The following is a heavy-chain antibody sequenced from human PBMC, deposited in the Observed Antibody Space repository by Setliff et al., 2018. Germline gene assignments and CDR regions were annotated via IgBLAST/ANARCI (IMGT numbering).Heavy chain of an antibody. CDR1: GFTFSTHA. D-gene: IGHD2-15*01. V-gene: IGHV3-30*02. CDR3: ARTCSGSGCYAGLES. Sequence: GGSLRFSCATSGFTFSTHAMHWARQAPGKGLDWVAMIWSDDARTFHADSVKGRFTISRDNSKNTLYLQMNSLRPEDTAVYYCARTCSGSGCYAGLESWGQGTPVTVSS. CDR2: IWSDDART. J-gene: IGHJ4*02.